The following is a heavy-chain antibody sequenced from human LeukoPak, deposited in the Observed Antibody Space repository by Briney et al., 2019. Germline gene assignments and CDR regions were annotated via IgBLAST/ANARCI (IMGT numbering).Heavy chain of an antibody. CDR1: GGSFSGYY. CDR2: INHSGST. Sequence: PSETLSLTCAVYGGSFSGYYWRWIRQPPGKGLEWIGEINHSGSTNYNPSLKSRVTISVDTSKNQFSLKLSSVTAADTAVYYCARERRSSTSSWGRTYNWFDPWGQGTLVTVSS. CDR3: ARERRSSTSSWGRTYNWFDP. V-gene: IGHV4-34*01. J-gene: IGHJ5*02. D-gene: IGHD2-2*01.